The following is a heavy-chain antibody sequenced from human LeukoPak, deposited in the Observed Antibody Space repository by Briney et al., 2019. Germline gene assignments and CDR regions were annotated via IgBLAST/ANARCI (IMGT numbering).Heavy chain of an antibody. CDR3: ARVQDYDILTGIPPYYFDY. CDR2: IYYSGST. D-gene: IGHD3-9*01. J-gene: IGHJ4*02. V-gene: IGHV4-39*01. CDR1: GGSISSSSYY. Sequence: SETLSLTCTVSGGSISSSSYYWGWIRQPPGKGLEWIGSIYYSGSTYYNPSLKSRVTISVDTSKNQFSLKLSSVTAADTAVYYCARVQDYDILTGIPPYYFDYWGQGTLVTVSS.